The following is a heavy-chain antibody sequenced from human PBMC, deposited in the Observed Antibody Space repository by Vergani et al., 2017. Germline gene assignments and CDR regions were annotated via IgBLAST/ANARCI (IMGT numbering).Heavy chain of an antibody. J-gene: IGHJ4*02. V-gene: IGHV3-30*18. CDR2: ISYDGSNK. CDR3: AEDMMNYIAVAGQDY. D-gene: IGHD6-19*01. Sequence: VQLVESGGGLVQPGGSLRLSCAASGFTFSSYGMHWVRQAPGKGLEWVAVISYDGSNKYYADSVKGRFTISRDNSKNTLYLQMNSLRAEDTAVYYCAEDMMNYIAVAGQDYWGQGTLVTVSS. CDR1: GFTFSSYG.